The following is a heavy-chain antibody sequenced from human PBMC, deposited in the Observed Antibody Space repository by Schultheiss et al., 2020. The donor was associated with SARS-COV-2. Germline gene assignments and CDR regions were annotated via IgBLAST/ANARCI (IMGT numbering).Heavy chain of an antibody. CDR2: MNPNSGNT. V-gene: IGHV1-8*02. Sequence: ASVKVSCKASGYTFTGYYMHWVRQATGQGLEWMGWMNPNSGNTGYAQKFQGRVTMTTDTSTSTAYMELRSLRSDDTAVYYCARGGDYGDYVWFDPWGQGTLVTVSS. CDR3: ARGGDYGDYVWFDP. J-gene: IGHJ5*02. CDR1: GYTFTGYY. D-gene: IGHD4-17*01.